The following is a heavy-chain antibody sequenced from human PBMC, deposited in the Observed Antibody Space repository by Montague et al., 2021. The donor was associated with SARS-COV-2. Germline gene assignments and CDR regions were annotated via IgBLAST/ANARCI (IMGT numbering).Heavy chain of an antibody. J-gene: IGHJ6*02. Sequence: SLRLSCAASGFTFSSYEMNWVRQAPGKGLEWVSYISSSGSTIYYADSVKGRFTISRDNAKNSLYLQMNSLRAEDTAVYYCARDRGSITIFGVVTRYGMDVWGQGTTVTVSS. CDR2: ISSSGSTI. CDR1: GFTFSSYE. CDR3: ARDRGSITIFGVVTRYGMDV. V-gene: IGHV3-48*03. D-gene: IGHD3-3*01.